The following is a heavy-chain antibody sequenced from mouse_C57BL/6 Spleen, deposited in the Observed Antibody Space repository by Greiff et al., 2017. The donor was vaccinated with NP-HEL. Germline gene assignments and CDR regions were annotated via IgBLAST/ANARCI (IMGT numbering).Heavy chain of an antibody. CDR1: GFSLTSYA. V-gene: IGHV2-9-1*01. D-gene: IGHD3-3*01. CDR2: IWTGGDT. J-gene: IGHJ1*03. Sequence: VMLVESGPGLVAPSQSLYITCTVSGFSLTSYAISWVRQPPGKGLEWLGVIWTGGDTNYNSALKSRLSIRKDNSESQVFLKMNSLQTDDTARCYCARQSGLGWYFDVWGTGTTVTVSS. CDR3: ARQSGLGWYFDV.